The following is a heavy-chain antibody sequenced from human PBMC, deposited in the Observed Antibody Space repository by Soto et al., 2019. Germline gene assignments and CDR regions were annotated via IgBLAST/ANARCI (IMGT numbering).Heavy chain of an antibody. D-gene: IGHD3-3*01. J-gene: IGHJ6*02. CDR1: GFTFSSYS. V-gene: IGHV3-48*01. Sequence: PGGSLRLSCAASGFTFSSYSMNWVRQAPGKGLEWVSYISSSSSTIYYADSVKGRFTISRDNAKNSLYLQMNSLRGEDTAVYYCARDKVETYYDFWSGSWATNYYYGMDVWGQGTTVTVSS. CDR2: ISSSSSTI. CDR3: ARDKVETYYDFWSGSWATNYYYGMDV.